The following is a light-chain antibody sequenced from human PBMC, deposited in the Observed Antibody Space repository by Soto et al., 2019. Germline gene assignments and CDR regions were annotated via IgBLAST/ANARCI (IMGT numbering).Light chain of an antibody. J-gene: IGLJ1*01. CDR3: CSYASSSTFV. CDR1: SSDVGSYNL. Sequence: QSVLTQPASVSASYGQSITISCTGTSSDVGSYNLVSWYQQHPGKAPKLMIYEGTKRPSGVSNRFSGSKSGNTASLTISGLQAEDEADYYCCSYASSSTFVFGTGTKVTVL. V-gene: IGLV2-23*01. CDR2: EGT.